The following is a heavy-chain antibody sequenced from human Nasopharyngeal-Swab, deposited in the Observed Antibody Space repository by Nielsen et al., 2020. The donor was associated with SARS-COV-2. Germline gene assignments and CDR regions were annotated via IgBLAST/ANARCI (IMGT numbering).Heavy chain of an antibody. CDR1: GFSFSSYA. CDR3: AKSIDPMGYGLDV. CDR2: IYSGDSST. J-gene: IGHJ6*02. D-gene: IGHD3-10*01. Sequence: GESLKISCAASGFSFSSYAMNWVRQAPGKGLEWVAIIYSGDSSTYFADSVKGRFTISRDDSSNTLYLQMSSLRAEDTAVYYCAKSIDPMGYGLDVWGLGTTVTVSS. V-gene: IGHV3-23*03.